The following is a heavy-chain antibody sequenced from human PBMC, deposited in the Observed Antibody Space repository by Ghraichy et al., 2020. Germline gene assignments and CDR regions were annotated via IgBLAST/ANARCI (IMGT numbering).Heavy chain of an antibody. CDR2: ITSSSRTR. J-gene: IGHJ6*02. D-gene: IGHD4-23*01. V-gene: IGHV3-48*02. CDR3: ARGSTVVRFYYYDGMDV. Sequence: GGSLRLSCVGSQFTFSSYSMNWVRQSPGKGLEWVSYITSSSRTRFYADSVKGRFTISRANAQNSLYLQMNSLTDEDTAVYYCARGSTVVRFYYYDGMDVWGQGTTVTVSS. CDR1: QFTFSSYS.